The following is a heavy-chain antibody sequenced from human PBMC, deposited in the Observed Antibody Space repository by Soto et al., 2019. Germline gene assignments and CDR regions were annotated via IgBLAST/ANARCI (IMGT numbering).Heavy chain of an antibody. V-gene: IGHV4-31*03. J-gene: IGHJ4*02. D-gene: IGHD1-20*01. CDR3: ARGGMCVGFTDY. CDR1: GGSISRGGYY. Sequence: QVQLQVSGPGLVKPAQTLSLTCTVSGGSISRGGYYWSCVRQHPGMGLEWIGYIYYSGSTYYNPSLKSRVTISVDTSKNQFSLKLSSVTAADTAVYYCARGGMCVGFTDYWGQGTLVTVSS. CDR2: IYYSGST.